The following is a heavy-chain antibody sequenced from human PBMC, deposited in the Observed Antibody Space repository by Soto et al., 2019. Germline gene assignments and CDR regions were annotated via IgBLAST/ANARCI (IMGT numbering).Heavy chain of an antibody. V-gene: IGHV1-3*01. J-gene: IGHJ6*02. Sequence: GASVKVSCKTSGYTFTSYAMHWVRQAPGQRLEWMGWINAGNGNTKYSQKFQGRVTITRDTSASTAYMELSSLRSEDTAVYYCARDKDLGYCSGGSCYSVYPSVLGFYGMDVWGQGTTVTISS. CDR3: ARDKDLGYCSGGSCYSVYPSVLGFYGMDV. CDR1: GYTFTSYA. D-gene: IGHD2-15*01. CDR2: INAGNGNT.